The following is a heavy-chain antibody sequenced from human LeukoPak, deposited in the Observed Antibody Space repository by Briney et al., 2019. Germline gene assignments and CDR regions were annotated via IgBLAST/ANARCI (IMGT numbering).Heavy chain of an antibody. Sequence: SQTLSLTCAISGDSVSSSSAAWNWIRQSPSRGLERLGRTYYRSKWYNDYAVSVKSRITINPDTSKNQFSLQLNSVTPEDTAVYYCARGLDYGDYVTYYYYGMDVWGQGTTVTVSS. V-gene: IGHV6-1*01. J-gene: IGHJ6*02. D-gene: IGHD4-17*01. CDR2: TYYRSKWYN. CDR1: GDSVSSSSAA. CDR3: ARGLDYGDYVTYYYYGMDV.